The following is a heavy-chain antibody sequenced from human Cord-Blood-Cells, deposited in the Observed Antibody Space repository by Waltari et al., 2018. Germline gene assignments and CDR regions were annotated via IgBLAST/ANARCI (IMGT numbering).Heavy chain of an antibody. CDR3: ARGYCSSTSCYDY. CDR1: GGTFSSYA. CDR2: VSPVCATA. D-gene: IGHD2-2*01. Sequence: QVQLVQSGAEVKKPGSSVKVSCKASGGTFSSYAISWVRQVPGQGLSWMGGVSPVCATANYGRKFQGRGTITADEATRTVYRGRSSLRSEERAVYYCARGYCSSTSCYDYWGQGTLVTVSS. J-gene: IGHJ4*02. V-gene: IGHV1-69*01.